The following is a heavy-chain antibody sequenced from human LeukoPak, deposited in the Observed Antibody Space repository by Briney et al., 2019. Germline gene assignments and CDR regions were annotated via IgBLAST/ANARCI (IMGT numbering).Heavy chain of an antibody. V-gene: IGHV1-2*02. CDR3: ARISLSSSWDNWFDP. CDR1: GYTFTDYY. D-gene: IGHD6-13*01. Sequence: ASVKVSRKASGYTFTDYYMHWVRQAPGQGLEWMGWINPNSGGTNYAQKFQGRVTMTRDTSISTAYMELSRLRSDDTAVYYCARISLSSSWDNWFDPWGQGTLVTVSS. J-gene: IGHJ5*02. CDR2: INPNSGGT.